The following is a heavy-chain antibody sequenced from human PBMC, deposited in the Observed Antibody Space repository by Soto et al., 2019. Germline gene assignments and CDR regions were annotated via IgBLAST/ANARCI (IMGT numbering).Heavy chain of an antibody. V-gene: IGHV4-31*03. CDR3: AREYTYGSNFFDC. D-gene: IGHD5-18*01. CDR2: ISHSGST. J-gene: IGHJ4*02. CDR1: GGSIGSAAYY. Sequence: QVQLQESGPGLVKPSQTLSLTCTVSGGSIGSAAYYWSWIRQLPGEGLEWIGYISHSGSTYYNPSLKSRVIISVDTSKNQFSLSLTSVTAADTAVYYCAREYTYGSNFFDCWGQGALVTVSS.